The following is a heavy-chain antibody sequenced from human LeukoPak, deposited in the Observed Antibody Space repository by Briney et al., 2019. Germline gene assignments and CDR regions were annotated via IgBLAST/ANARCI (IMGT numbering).Heavy chain of an antibody. Sequence: PGRSLRLSCAASGFTFSSYAMHWVRQAPGKGLEWVAVISYDGSNKYYADSVKGRFTISRDNSKNTLYLQMNSLRAEDTAVYYCARPLGGLQQGYLDYWGQGTLVTVSS. J-gene: IGHJ4*02. D-gene: IGHD5-24*01. V-gene: IGHV3-30-3*01. CDR1: GFTFSSYA. CDR2: ISYDGSNK. CDR3: ARPLGGLQQGYLDY.